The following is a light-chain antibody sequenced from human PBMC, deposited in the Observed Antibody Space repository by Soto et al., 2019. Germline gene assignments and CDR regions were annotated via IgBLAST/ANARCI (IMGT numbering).Light chain of an antibody. CDR1: QNVGNN. CDR2: AAS. Sequence: VLTQSPATLSLSPGESATLSCRASQNVGNNLAWYQQKSDQAPRLLIYAASDRATGVPARFSGGMSGTDFTLTISSLEPEDFATYFCQQRSRWPRGTFGRGTKVEMK. J-gene: IGKJ2*02. CDR3: QQRSRWPRGT. V-gene: IGKV3-11*01.